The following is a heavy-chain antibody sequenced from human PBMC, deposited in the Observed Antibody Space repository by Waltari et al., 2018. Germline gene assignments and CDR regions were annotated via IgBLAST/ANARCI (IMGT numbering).Heavy chain of an antibody. Sequence: QVQLVQSGAEVKKPGASVKVSCKVSGYTLTELSMHWVRQAPGKGLEWMGCFDPYDGETSYAKKFQGRVTMTEDKSTDTGYMELSSLRAEDTAVYYCATDAPLSHHGEGMTDYWGQGTLVTVSS. D-gene: IGHD3-10*01. CDR2: FDPYDGET. J-gene: IGHJ4*02. CDR3: ATDAPLSHHGEGMTDY. CDR1: GYTLTELS. V-gene: IGHV1-24*01.